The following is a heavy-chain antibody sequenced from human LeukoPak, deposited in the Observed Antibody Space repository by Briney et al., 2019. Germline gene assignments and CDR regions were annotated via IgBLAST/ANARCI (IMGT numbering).Heavy chain of an antibody. J-gene: IGHJ4*02. CDR2: ISYDGSNK. CDR3: ARDARVFIAVAWYYFDY. Sequence: GGSLRLSCAASGFTFSSYAMRWVRQAPGKGLEWVAVISYDGSNKHYADSVKGRFTISRDNSKNTLYLQMNSLRAEDTAVYYCARDARVFIAVAWYYFDYWGQGTLVTVSS. D-gene: IGHD6-19*01. CDR1: GFTFSSYA. V-gene: IGHV3-30-3*01.